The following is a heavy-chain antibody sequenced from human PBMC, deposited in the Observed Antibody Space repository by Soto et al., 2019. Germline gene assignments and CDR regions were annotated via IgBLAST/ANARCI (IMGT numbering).Heavy chain of an antibody. Sequence: ALVKVSCKASRYTFTXYYLHWVPQAPGQGLEWMGIINPSGGSTSYAQKFQGRVTMTRDTSTSTVYMELSSLRSEDTAVYYCARVSGKTYYDFWGQGTLVTVSS. J-gene: IGHJ4*02. CDR1: RYTFTXYY. CDR2: INPSGGST. CDR3: ARVSGKTYYDF. V-gene: IGHV1-46*01. D-gene: IGHD3-3*01.